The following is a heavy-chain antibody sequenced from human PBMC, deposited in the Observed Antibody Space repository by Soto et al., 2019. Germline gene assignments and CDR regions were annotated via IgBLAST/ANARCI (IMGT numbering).Heavy chain of an antibody. CDR1: GVTFDDYA. Sequence: GGSLRLSCAASGVTFDDYARHWVRQAPGKGLEWVSGISWNSGSIGYADSVKGRFTISRDNAKNSLYLQMNSLRAEDTALYYSAKEVPSSSWYSGYFAYWGQGTLVTVSS. CDR3: AKEVPSSSWYSGYFAY. CDR2: ISWNSGSI. V-gene: IGHV3-9*01. D-gene: IGHD6-13*01. J-gene: IGHJ4*02.